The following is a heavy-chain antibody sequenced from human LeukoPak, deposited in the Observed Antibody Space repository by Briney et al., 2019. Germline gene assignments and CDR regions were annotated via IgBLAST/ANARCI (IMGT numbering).Heavy chain of an antibody. D-gene: IGHD3-10*01. Sequence: GGSLRLSCAASGFTFSSYGMHWVRQAPGKGLEWVAVIWYDGSNKYYADSVKGRFTISRDNSKNTLYLQMNSLRAEDTAVYYCARVAMVRGVPHFEYWGQGTLVTVSS. CDR2: IWYDGSNK. J-gene: IGHJ4*02. V-gene: IGHV3-33*01. CDR1: GFTFSSYG. CDR3: ARVAMVRGVPHFEY.